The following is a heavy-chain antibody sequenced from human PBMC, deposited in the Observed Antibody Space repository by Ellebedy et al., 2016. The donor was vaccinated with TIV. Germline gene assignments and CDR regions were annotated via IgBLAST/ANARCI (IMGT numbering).Heavy chain of an antibody. J-gene: IGHJ3*02. Sequence: GGSLRLXCAASGFTFSSYGMHWVRQAPGKGLEWVAVIWYDGSNKYYADSVKGRFTISRDNSKNTLYLQMNSLRAEDTAVYYCARDDNGDSDAFDIWGQGTMVTVSS. CDR2: IWYDGSNK. CDR1: GFTFSSYG. CDR3: ARDDNGDSDAFDI. D-gene: IGHD4-17*01. V-gene: IGHV3-30*19.